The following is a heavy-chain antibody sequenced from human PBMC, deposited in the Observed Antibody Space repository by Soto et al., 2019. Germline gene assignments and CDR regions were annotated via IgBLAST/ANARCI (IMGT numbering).Heavy chain of an antibody. Sequence: QVQLVQSGAEVKKPGASVKVSCKASGYTFTSYAMHWVRQAPGQRLEWMGWINAGNGNTKYSQKFQGRVTITRDTSASTAYMELRSLRSEDTAVYYCARDVGSSWEIFDYWGQGTLVTVSS. CDR1: GYTFTSYA. CDR3: ARDVGSSWEIFDY. D-gene: IGHD6-13*01. CDR2: INAGNGNT. J-gene: IGHJ4*02. V-gene: IGHV1-3*01.